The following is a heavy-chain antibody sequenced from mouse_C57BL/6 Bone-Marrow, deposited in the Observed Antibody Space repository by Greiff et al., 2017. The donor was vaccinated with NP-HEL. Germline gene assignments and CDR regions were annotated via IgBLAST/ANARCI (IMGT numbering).Heavy chain of an antibody. V-gene: IGHV1-7*01. CDR3: ARSSGNYYGSRVDYAMDY. D-gene: IGHD1-1*01. J-gene: IGHJ4*01. Sequence: QVQLQQSGAELAKPGASVKLSCKASGYTFTSYWMHWVKQRPGQGLEWIGYINPSSGYTKYNQKFKDKATLTADKFYSTAYMQLNSLTYEDSAVYYCARSSGNYYGSRVDYAMDYWGQGTSVTVSS. CDR2: INPSSGYT. CDR1: GYTFTSYW.